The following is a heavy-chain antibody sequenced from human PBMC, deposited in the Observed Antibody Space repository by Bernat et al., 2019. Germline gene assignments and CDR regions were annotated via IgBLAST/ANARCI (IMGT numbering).Heavy chain of an antibody. V-gene: IGHV3-30-3*01. Sequence: QVQLVESGGGVVQPGRSLRLSCAASGFTFSSYAMHWVRQAPGKGLEWVAVISYDGSNKYYADSVKGRFTISRDNSKNTLYLQMNSLRAEDTAVYYCARDLPYYYDSSGLSLDYWGHGTLVTVSS. CDR1: GFTFSSYA. CDR2: ISYDGSNK. CDR3: ARDLPYYYDSSGLSLDY. D-gene: IGHD3-22*01. J-gene: IGHJ4*01.